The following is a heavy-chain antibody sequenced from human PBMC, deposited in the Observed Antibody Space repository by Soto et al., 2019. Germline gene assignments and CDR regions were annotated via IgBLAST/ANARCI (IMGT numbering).Heavy chain of an antibody. J-gene: IGHJ4*02. V-gene: IGHV3-48*03. Sequence: LRLSCAASGFTFSSYEMNWVRQAPGKGLEWVSYISSSGSTIYYADSVKGRFTISRDNAKNSLYLQMNSLRAEDTAVYYCARALGSGSYYWGQGTLVTVSS. CDR2: ISSSGSTI. D-gene: IGHD3-10*01. CDR3: ARALGSGSYY. CDR1: GFTFSSYE.